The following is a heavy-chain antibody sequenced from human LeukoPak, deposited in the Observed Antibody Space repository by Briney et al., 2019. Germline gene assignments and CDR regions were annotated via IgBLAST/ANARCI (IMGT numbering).Heavy chain of an antibody. Sequence: NPGGSLRLSCAASGFTFSDYYMSWIRQAPGKGLEWVSDISSSGSTIYYADSVKGRFTISRDNAKNSLYLHMNSLRAEDTAVYYCARDFPPSHYSSGWYWSRTGRRRDYYFDYWGQGTLVTVSS. CDR3: ARDFPPSHYSSGWYWSRTGRRRDYYFDY. CDR1: GFTFSDYY. J-gene: IGHJ4*02. D-gene: IGHD6-19*01. CDR2: ISSSGSTI. V-gene: IGHV3-11*04.